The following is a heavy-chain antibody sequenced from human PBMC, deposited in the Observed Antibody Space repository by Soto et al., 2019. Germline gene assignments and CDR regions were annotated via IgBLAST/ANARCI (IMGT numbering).Heavy chain of an antibody. CDR2: VYYTGST. D-gene: IGHD3-3*01. Sequence: SETLSLTCSVSGGSISGSYWSWIRQSPGKGLEWLGYVYYTGSTNYSPSLRSRVSISVDTSKNEFSLRLSSVTAADTAVYFCARSVAVPGPHYFDYWGQGSQVTVSS. CDR3: ARSVAVPGPHYFDY. J-gene: IGHJ4*02. CDR1: GGSISGSY. V-gene: IGHV4-59*01.